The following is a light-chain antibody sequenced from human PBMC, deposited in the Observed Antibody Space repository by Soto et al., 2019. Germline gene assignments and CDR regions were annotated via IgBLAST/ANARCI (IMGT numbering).Light chain of an antibody. Sequence: DIQMTQSPSTLSASVGDRVTITCRASQSISSWLAWYQQKPGKAPKLLIYDASSLESGVPSRFSGSGSGTEFTLTISSLQPDDFATCYCQQYNSSPWTFGQGTKVEIK. CDR2: DAS. CDR1: QSISSW. J-gene: IGKJ1*01. V-gene: IGKV1-5*01. CDR3: QQYNSSPWT.